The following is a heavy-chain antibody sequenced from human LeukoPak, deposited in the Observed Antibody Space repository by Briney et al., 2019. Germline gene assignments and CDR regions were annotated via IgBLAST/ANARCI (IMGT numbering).Heavy chain of an antibody. CDR1: GGTFSSYA. CDR2: IIPIFGTA. CDR3: ARGPDSSGYYTYYYYGMDV. Sequence: SVKVSCKASGGTFSSYAISWVRQAPGQGLEWMGGIIPIFGTANYAQKFQGRVTITADESTSTAYMELSSLRSEDTAVYYCARGPDSSGYYTYYYYGMDVGGKGPTVTVSS. V-gene: IGHV1-69*13. J-gene: IGHJ6*04. D-gene: IGHD3-22*01.